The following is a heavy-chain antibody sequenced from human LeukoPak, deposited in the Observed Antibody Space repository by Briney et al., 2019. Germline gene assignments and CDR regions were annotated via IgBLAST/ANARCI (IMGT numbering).Heavy chain of an antibody. D-gene: IGHD1-26*01. V-gene: IGHV1-46*01. Sequence: ASVKVSCKASGYTFTSYYMHWVRQAPGQGLEWMGIINPSGGSTSYAQKFQGRVTMTRDTSTSTVYMELSRLRSEDTAVYYCARGWELLHSLEGWFDPWGQGTLVTVSS. CDR3: ARGWELLHSLEGWFDP. CDR2: INPSGGST. J-gene: IGHJ5*02. CDR1: GYTFTSYY.